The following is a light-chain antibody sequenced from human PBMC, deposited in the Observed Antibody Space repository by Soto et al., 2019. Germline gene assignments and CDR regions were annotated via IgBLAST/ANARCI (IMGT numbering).Light chain of an antibody. CDR3: QQYSTLPHT. V-gene: IGKV3-15*01. Sequence: EIVLTQSPATLSVSPGKRATLSCRASQSISSDLAWYQQRPGQAPRLLIYGASTRATGIPARFSGSRSGTEFTLTISSLQSEDFVVYYCQQYSTLPHTFGQGTKLEVK. CDR1: QSISSD. CDR2: GAS. J-gene: IGKJ2*01.